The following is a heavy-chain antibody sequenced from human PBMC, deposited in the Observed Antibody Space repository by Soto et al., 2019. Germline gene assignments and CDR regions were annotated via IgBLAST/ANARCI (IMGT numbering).Heavy chain of an antibody. CDR1: GYTFTSYY. Sequence: GASVKVSCKASGYTFTSYYMHWVRQAPGQGLEWMGIINPSGGSTSYAQKFQGRVTMTRDTSTSTVYMELSSLRSEDTAVYYCARDKVIEVAGTALGYWGQGTLVTVSS. CDR2: INPSGGST. CDR3: ARDKVIEVAGTALGY. D-gene: IGHD6-19*01. V-gene: IGHV1-46*01. J-gene: IGHJ4*02.